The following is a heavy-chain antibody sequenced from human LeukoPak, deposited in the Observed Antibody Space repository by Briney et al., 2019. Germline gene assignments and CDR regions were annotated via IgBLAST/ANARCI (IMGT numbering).Heavy chain of an antibody. V-gene: IGHV3-66*01. CDR3: TRDRGSYYYDTGY. CDR2: IYSGGST. Sequence: GGSLRLSCAVSGFTVSGNYMTWVRQAPGKGLEWVSVIYSGGSTYYADSVKGRFTISRDNSKNTLYLQMNSLRAEDTAVYYCTRDRGSYYYDTGYWGQGTLVTVSS. D-gene: IGHD3-22*01. J-gene: IGHJ4*02. CDR1: GFTVSGNY.